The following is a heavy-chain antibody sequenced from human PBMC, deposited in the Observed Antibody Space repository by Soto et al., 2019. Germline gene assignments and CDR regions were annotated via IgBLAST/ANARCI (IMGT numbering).Heavy chain of an antibody. Sequence: ASVTVCCKASGDSFTSYAVRWVRQAPGQGLEWMGWINAANGNTEYFERFRGRVTITRDISASTVHMELTGLTSEDTAVYYCARRFMSAGWLDPWGQGTLVTVSS. J-gene: IGHJ5*02. CDR2: INAANGNT. D-gene: IGHD3-10*01. CDR1: GDSFTSYA. CDR3: ARRFMSAGWLDP. V-gene: IGHV1-3*01.